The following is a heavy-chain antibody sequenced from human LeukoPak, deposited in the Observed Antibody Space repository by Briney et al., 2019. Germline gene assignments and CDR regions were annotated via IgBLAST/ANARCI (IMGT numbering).Heavy chain of an antibody. Sequence: GGSLRLSCAASGFTFSSYSMNWVRQAPGKGLEWVSSISSSSSYIYYADSVKGRFTISRDNAKNSLYLQMNSLRVEDTAFYYCARNFGGGDRSGPYYWGQGTLVTVSS. V-gene: IGHV3-21*04. CDR3: ARNFGGGDRSGPYY. D-gene: IGHD3-22*01. J-gene: IGHJ4*02. CDR1: GFTFSSYS. CDR2: ISSSSSYI.